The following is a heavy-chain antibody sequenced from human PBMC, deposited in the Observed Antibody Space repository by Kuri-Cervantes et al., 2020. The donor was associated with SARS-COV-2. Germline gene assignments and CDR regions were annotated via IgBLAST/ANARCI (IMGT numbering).Heavy chain of an antibody. V-gene: IGHV3-21*01. Sequence: GESLKISCAASGFTFSSYSMNWVRQAPGKGLQWVSSISSSSSYIYYADSVKGRLTISRDNAKNSLYLQMNSLRAEDTAVYYCARDQSGSYYFGYFDYWGQGTLVTVSS. CDR1: GFTFSSYS. CDR2: ISSSSSYI. J-gene: IGHJ4*02. CDR3: ARDQSGSYYFGYFDY. D-gene: IGHD1-26*01.